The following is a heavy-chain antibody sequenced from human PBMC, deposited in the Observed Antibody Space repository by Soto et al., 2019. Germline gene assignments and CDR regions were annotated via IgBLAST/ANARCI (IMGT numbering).Heavy chain of an antibody. D-gene: IGHD5-12*01. J-gene: IGHJ5*02. V-gene: IGHV4-30-4*01. CDR1: GDSISSANNY. CDR2: ISYSGTT. CDR3: ARGRGYSYGLDP. Sequence: SETLSLTCSVSGDSISSANNYWSWIRQPPGEGLEWIGFISYSGTTSYSPSLKSRLAISLDTSKNQFSLSLTSVTAADTAVYYCARGRGYSYGLDPWGQGTLVTVSS.